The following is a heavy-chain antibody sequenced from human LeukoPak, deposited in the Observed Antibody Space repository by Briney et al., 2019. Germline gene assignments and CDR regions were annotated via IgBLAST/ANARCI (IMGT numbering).Heavy chain of an antibody. Sequence: GASVKVSCKASGYTFPSYYMHGVRQAPGQGLEWMGIINPSGGCTSYAQKSQGRVTMTRDTSTSTVYMELSSLRSEDTFFFQAEDGIRDCSSTSCQDYYFDYWGQGTLVTVSS. CDR3: EDGIRDCSSTSCQDYYFDY. CDR2: INPSGGCT. J-gene: IGHJ4*02. D-gene: IGHD2-2*01. V-gene: IGHV1-46*01. CDR1: GYTFPSYY.